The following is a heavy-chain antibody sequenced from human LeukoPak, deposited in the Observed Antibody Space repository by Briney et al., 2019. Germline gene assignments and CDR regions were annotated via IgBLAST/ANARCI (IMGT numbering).Heavy chain of an antibody. V-gene: IGHV4-59*01. CDR1: GASINSDY. CDR3: ARALGGWGFNMDV. J-gene: IGHJ6*03. CDR2: IYYSGST. D-gene: IGHD6-19*01. Sequence: PSETLSLTCSVSGASINSDYWSWIRQPPGKGLEWIAYIYYSGSTNHNPSFMSRVTTSVDTSKNQFSLKLSSVTAADTAVYYCARALGGWGFNMDVWGKGTTVTVSS.